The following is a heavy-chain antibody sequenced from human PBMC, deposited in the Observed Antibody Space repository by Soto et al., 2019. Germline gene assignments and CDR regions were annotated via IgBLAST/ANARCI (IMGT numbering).Heavy chain of an antibody. V-gene: IGHV4-61*01. D-gene: IGHD1-26*01. Sequence: SETLSLTCTVSGGSVSSGSYYWSWIRQPPGKGLEWIGYIYYSGSTNYNPSLKSRVTISVDTSKNQFSLKLSSVTAADTAVYYCARLGGSYPFDYWGQGTLVTVSS. CDR2: IYYSGST. CDR1: GGSVSSGSYY. J-gene: IGHJ4*02. CDR3: ARLGGSYPFDY.